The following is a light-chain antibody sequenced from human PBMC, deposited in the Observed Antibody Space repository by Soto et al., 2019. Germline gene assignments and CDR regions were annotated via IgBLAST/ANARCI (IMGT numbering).Light chain of an antibody. CDR2: KAS. CDR1: QTISSW. CDR3: QQYNSYSST. V-gene: IGKV1-5*03. Sequence: DIQMTQSPSTLSGSVGDRVTITCRASQTISSWLAWYQQKPGKAPKLLIYKASTLKSGVPSRFSGSGSGTDFTLTISSLQPDDFATYYCQQYNSYSSTFGQGTKVDI. J-gene: IGKJ1*01.